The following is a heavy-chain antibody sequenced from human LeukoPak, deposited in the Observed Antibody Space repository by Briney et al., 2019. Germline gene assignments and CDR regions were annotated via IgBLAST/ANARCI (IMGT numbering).Heavy chain of an antibody. CDR3: ARDYCSGGSCYPLYYCYGMDV. CDR2: ISSSGSTI. CDR1: GFTFSSYE. Sequence: GGSLRLSCAASGFTFSSYEMNWVRQAPGKGLEWVSYISSSGSTIYYADPVKGRFTISRDNAKNSLYLQMNSLRAEDTAVYYCARDYCSGGSCYPLYYCYGMDVWGQGTTVTVSS. D-gene: IGHD2-15*01. V-gene: IGHV3-48*03. J-gene: IGHJ6*02.